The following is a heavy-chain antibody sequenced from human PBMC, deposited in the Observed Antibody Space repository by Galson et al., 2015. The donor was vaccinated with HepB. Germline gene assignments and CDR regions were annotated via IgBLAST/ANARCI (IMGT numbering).Heavy chain of an antibody. D-gene: IGHD3-3*01. J-gene: IGHJ5*02. CDR2: IYWNDDK. CDR1: EFSLSTTGVG. CDR3: AHSSRYDFWSEGWFDP. V-gene: IGHV2-5*01. Sequence: PALVKPTQTLTLTCTFSEFSLSTTGVGVGWTRQPPGKALEWLALIYWNDDKRYSPSLKSRLTITKDTSKNQVVLTMTNMDPVDTATYYCAHSSRYDFWSEGWFDPWGQGTLVTVSS.